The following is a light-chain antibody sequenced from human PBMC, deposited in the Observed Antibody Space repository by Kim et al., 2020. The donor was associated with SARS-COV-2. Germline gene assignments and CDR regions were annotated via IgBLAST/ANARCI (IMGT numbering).Light chain of an antibody. CDR3: QRFGSSPYS. V-gene: IGKV3-20*01. Sequence: FSLGATATLSCRASHSVSSRYLAWYQQKPGQAPRLLMYGASSRATGIPDRFSGSGSGPDFTLTISRLEPEDFAVYYCQRFGSSPYSFGQGTKLEI. J-gene: IGKJ2*01. CDR1: HSVSSRY. CDR2: GAS.